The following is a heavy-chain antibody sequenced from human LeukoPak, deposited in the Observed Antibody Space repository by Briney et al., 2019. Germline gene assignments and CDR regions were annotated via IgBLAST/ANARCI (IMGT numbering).Heavy chain of an antibody. Sequence: PGGSLRLSCEASGFTFRDYYMNWIRQAPGKGLEWVSYISSSGYTIYYADSVKGRFTISRDNAKNSLYLQMNSLRAEDTAAYYCAGRRGRDGYNYFDYWGQGTLVTVSS. CDR1: GFTFRDYY. CDR3: AGRRGRDGYNYFDY. V-gene: IGHV3-11*04. D-gene: IGHD5-24*01. CDR2: ISSSGYTI. J-gene: IGHJ4*02.